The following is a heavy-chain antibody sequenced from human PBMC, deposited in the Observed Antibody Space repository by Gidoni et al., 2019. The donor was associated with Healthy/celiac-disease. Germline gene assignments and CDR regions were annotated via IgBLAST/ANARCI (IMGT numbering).Heavy chain of an antibody. CDR2: MNPNSGNT. D-gene: IGHD3-10*01. CDR1: GYTFTSYD. J-gene: IGHJ3*02. Sequence: QVQLVQSRAEVKKPGASVKVSCKASGYTFTSYDINWVRQATGQGLEWMGWMNPNSGNTGYAQKFQGRVTMTRNTSISTAYMELSSLRSEDTAVYYCASLYGSGTIQAFDIWGQGTMVTVSS. V-gene: IGHV1-8*01. CDR3: ASLYGSGTIQAFDI.